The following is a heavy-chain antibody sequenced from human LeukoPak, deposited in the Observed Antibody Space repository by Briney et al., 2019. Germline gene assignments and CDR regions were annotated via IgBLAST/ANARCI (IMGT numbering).Heavy chain of an antibody. CDR2: INHSGST. D-gene: IGHD1-14*01. V-gene: IGHV4-34*01. Sequence: SETLSLTCAVYGGSFGGYYWSWIRQPPGKGLEWIGEINHSGSTNYNPSLKSRVTISVDTSKNQFSLKLSSVTAADTAVYYCASSAGSRSDYWGQGTLVTVSS. CDR3: ASSAGSRSDY. J-gene: IGHJ4*02. CDR1: GGSFGGYY.